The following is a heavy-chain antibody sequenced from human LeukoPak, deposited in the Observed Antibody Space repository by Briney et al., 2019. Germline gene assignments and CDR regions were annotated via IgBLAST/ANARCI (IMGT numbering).Heavy chain of an antibody. V-gene: IGHV4-4*02. Sequence: PSETLSLTCTVSGDSINSLDLWSWVRQPPGKGLEWIGEMYLSGTTHSNPSVKSRVAISIDKSKNQFFLNLSSVTAADTAVYYCAGLVGRYSSGLYYYYFDYWGQGTLVTVSS. CDR1: GDSINSLDL. CDR2: MYLSGTT. D-gene: IGHD3-22*01. CDR3: AGLVGRYSSGLYYYYFDY. J-gene: IGHJ4*02.